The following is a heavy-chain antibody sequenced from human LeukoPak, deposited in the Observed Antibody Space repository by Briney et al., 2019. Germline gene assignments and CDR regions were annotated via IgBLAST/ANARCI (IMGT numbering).Heavy chain of an antibody. CDR3: ARHRIVVVPAASGAFDI. D-gene: IGHD2-2*01. Sequence: SETLSLTCTVSGGSISSSSYYWGWIRQPPGKGLEWIGSIYYSGSTYYNPSLKSRVTISVDTSKNQFSLKLSSVTAADTAVYYCARHRIVVVPAASGAFDIWGQGTMVTVSS. J-gene: IGHJ3*02. CDR1: GGSISSSSYY. CDR2: IYYSGST. V-gene: IGHV4-39*01.